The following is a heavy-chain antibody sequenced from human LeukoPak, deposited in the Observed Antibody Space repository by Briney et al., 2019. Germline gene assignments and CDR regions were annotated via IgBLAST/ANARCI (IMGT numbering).Heavy chain of an antibody. Sequence: GASAKVSCKASGYTFTSYGISWVRQAPGQGLEWMGWISAYNGNTNYAQKLQGRVTMATDTSTSTAYMELRSLRSDDTAVYYCARDWPYYDSSGYYGGWFDPWGQGTLVTVSS. CDR2: ISAYNGNT. D-gene: IGHD3-22*01. J-gene: IGHJ5*02. CDR1: GYTFTSYG. CDR3: ARDWPYYDSSGYYGGWFDP. V-gene: IGHV1-18*01.